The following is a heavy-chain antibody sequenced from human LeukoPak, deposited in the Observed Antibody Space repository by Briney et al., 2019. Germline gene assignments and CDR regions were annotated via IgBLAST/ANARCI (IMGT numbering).Heavy chain of an antibody. CDR2: ISSSGTTI. Sequence: GGSLRLSCAASRFTFSDYYMSWIRQAPGKGLEWVSYISSSGTTIYYAGSVKGRFTISRDNSKNTLYLQMNSLRAEDTAVYYCARSLVGAAHHDAFDIWGQGTMVTVSS. D-gene: IGHD2-15*01. V-gene: IGHV3-11*04. CDR3: ARSLVGAAHHDAFDI. J-gene: IGHJ3*02. CDR1: RFTFSDYY.